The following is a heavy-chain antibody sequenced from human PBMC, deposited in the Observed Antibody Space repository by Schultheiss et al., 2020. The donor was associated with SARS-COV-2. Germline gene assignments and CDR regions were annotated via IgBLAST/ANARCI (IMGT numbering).Heavy chain of an antibody. Sequence: ASVKVSCKASGYTFTSYGISWVRQAPGQGLEWMGWINPNSGNTGYAQKFQGRVTMTRNTSISTAYMELSSLRSEDTAVYYCAREGGYGGGWFDPWGQGTLVTVSS. V-gene: IGHV1-8*02. CDR2: INPNSGNT. D-gene: IGHD3-22*01. CDR3: AREGGYGGGWFDP. CDR1: GYTFTSYG. J-gene: IGHJ5*02.